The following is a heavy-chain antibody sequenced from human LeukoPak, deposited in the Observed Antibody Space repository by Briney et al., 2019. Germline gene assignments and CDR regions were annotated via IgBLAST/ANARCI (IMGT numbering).Heavy chain of an antibody. Sequence: GGSLRLSCAASGFTFSSYAMSWVRQAPGKGLEWVAVISYDGSNKYYADSVKGRFTISRDNSKNTLYLQMNSLRAEDTAVYYCARNSGSSGWRPFDYWGQGTLVTVSS. CDR1: GFTFSSYA. J-gene: IGHJ4*02. D-gene: IGHD6-19*01. CDR2: ISYDGSNK. V-gene: IGHV3-30-3*01. CDR3: ARNSGSSGWRPFDY.